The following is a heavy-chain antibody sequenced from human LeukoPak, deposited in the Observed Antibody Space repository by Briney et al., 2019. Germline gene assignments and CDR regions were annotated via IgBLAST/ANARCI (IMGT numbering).Heavy chain of an antibody. Sequence: ASVNVSCKASGYTFTGHYMQWVRQAPGQGLEWMGWVSPNSGDTLHAQKFQGRVTMARDTSINTAYMELSNLRSDDTAVYYCARARQGAGTYAFDIWGQGTMVTVSS. J-gene: IGHJ3*02. CDR3: ARARQGAGTYAFDI. CDR2: VSPNSGDT. CDR1: GYTFTGHY. D-gene: IGHD6-13*01. V-gene: IGHV1-2*02.